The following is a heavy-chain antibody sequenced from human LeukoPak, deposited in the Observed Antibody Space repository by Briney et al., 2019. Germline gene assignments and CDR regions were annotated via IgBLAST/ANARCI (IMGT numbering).Heavy chain of an antibody. V-gene: IGHV3-21*01. D-gene: IGHD3-9*01. CDR3: ARSYYDILTGYKEYYFDY. J-gene: IGHJ4*02. CDR1: GFTFSSYS. CDR2: ISSSSSYI. Sequence: GGSLRLSCAASGFTFSSYSMNWVRQAPGKGLEWVSSISSSSSYIYYADSVKGRFTISRDNAKNSLYLRMNSLRAEDTAVYYCARSYYDILTGYKEYYFDYWGQGTLVTVSS.